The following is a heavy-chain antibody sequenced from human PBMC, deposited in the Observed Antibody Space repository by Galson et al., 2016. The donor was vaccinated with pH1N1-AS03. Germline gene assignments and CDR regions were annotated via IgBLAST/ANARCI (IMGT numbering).Heavy chain of an antibody. CDR2: LYWDDDQ. D-gene: IGHD3-10*01. CDR1: GFSLTTSGVG. J-gene: IGHJ4*02. CDR3: AHSVSTTVREPSYYFES. V-gene: IGHV2-5*02. Sequence: PALVKPTQTLTLTCTFSGFSLTTSGVGVAWIRQPPGKALEWLALLYWDDDQRYSPSLKSRLTITKDTSKNQVVLTLTNMDPGDTATYYCAHSVSTTVREPSYYFESWGQGTLVTVSS.